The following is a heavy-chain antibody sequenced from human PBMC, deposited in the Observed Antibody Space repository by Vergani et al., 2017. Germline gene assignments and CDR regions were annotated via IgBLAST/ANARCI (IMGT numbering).Heavy chain of an antibody. CDR2: ISAYNGNT. Sequence: QVQLVQSGAEVKKPGASVKVSCKASGYTFTSYGISWVRQAPGQGLEWMGWISAYNGNTNYAQKLQCRVTMTTDTSTSTAYMELRSLRSDDTAVYYCARDPVGYCSSTSCYAGGNWFDPWGQGTLVTVSS. CDR1: GYTFTSYG. D-gene: IGHD2-2*01. J-gene: IGHJ5*02. V-gene: IGHV1-18*01. CDR3: ARDPVGYCSSTSCYAGGNWFDP.